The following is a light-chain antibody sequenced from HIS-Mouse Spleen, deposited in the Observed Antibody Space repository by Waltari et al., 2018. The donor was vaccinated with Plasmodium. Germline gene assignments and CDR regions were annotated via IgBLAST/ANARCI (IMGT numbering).Light chain of an antibody. CDR3: QQYNNWSFT. CDR1: PSVSSN. V-gene: IGKV3-15*01. Sequence: EIVITQSPATLSVSPGESATPPCRASPSVSSNLAWYQQKPGQAPRLLIYGASTRATGIPARFSGSGSGTEFTLTISSLQSEDFAVYYCQQYNNWSFTFGPGTKVDIK. CDR2: GAS. J-gene: IGKJ3*01.